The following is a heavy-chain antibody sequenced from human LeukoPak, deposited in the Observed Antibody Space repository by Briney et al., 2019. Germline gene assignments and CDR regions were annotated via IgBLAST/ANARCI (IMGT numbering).Heavy chain of an antibody. Sequence: SGPALVKPTQTLTLTCTFSGFSLSTSGMCVSWIRQPPGKALEWLARIDWDDDKCYSTSLKTRLTISKDTSKNQVVLTMTNMDPVDTATYYCARGTIFGVVTYPYFDYWGQGTLVTVSS. J-gene: IGHJ4*02. CDR2: IDWDDDK. CDR3: ARGTIFGVVTYPYFDY. D-gene: IGHD3-3*01. CDR1: GFSLSTSGMC. V-gene: IGHV2-70*11.